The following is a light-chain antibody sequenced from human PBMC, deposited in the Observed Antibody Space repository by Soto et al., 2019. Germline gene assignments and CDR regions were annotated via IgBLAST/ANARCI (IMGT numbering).Light chain of an antibody. CDR2: EVS. J-gene: IGLJ1*01. V-gene: IGLV2-14*01. CDR3: RSYTSGSTLV. CDR1: SSDVGGYNY. Sequence: PAAVSGSPGQSITISCTGTSSDVGGYNYVSWYQQHPGKAPKLMIYEVSNRPSGVSNRFSGSKSGNTASLTISGLQAEDEADYYCRSYTSGSTLVFGTGAKVTVL.